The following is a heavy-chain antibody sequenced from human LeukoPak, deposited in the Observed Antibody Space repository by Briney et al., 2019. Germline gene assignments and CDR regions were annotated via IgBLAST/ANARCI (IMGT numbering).Heavy chain of an antibody. CDR3: ARDPRGSGSYGFDP. Sequence: SETLSPTCAVYGGSFSGYYWSWIRQPPGKGLEWIGYIYYSGSTNYNPSLKSRVTISVDTSKNQFSLKLSSVTAADTAVYYCARDPRGSGSYGFDPWGQGTLVTVSS. D-gene: IGHD1-26*01. CDR1: GGSFSGYY. J-gene: IGHJ5*02. V-gene: IGHV4-59*01. CDR2: IYYSGST.